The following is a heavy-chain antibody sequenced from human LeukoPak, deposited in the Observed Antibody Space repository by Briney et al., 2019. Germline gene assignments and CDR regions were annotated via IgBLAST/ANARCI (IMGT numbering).Heavy chain of an antibody. CDR3: ARDNRNSDFWSGPKYNWFDP. V-gene: IGHV4-61*01. CDR2: IYYSGST. Sequence: SETLSLTCTVSGGSVSSGSYYWSWIRQPPGKGLEWIGHIYYSGSTNYNPSLKSRVTISVDTSKNQFSLKLNSVTAADTAVFYCARDNRNSDFWSGPKYNWFDPWGQGTLVTVSS. CDR1: GGSVSSGSYY. J-gene: IGHJ5*02. D-gene: IGHD3-3*01.